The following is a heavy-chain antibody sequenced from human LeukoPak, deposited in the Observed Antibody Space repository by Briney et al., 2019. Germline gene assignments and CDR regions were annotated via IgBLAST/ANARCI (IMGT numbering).Heavy chain of an antibody. V-gene: IGHV1-18*01. Sequence: ASVKVSCKASGYIFSSYGISWVRQAPRQGLEWMGWISGYNGKTNYAQKFQGRVTMTTDTSTSTAYMELRSLRSDDTAVYYCARKTSGYYYADYWGQGILVTVSS. CDR2: ISGYNGKT. CDR3: ARKTSGYYYADY. CDR1: GYIFSSYG. D-gene: IGHD3-22*01. J-gene: IGHJ4*02.